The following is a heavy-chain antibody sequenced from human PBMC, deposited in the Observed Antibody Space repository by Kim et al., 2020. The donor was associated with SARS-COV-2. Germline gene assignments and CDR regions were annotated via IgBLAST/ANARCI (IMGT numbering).Heavy chain of an antibody. Sequence: SETLSLTCTVSGGSISSSSYYWGWIRQPPGKGLEWIGSIYYSGSTYYNPSLKSRVTISVDMSKNQFSLKLSSVTAADSAVYYCAGERGAGSSSGNDYWGQGTLFTVSS. J-gene: IGHJ4*02. D-gene: IGHD6-6*01. CDR2: IYYSGST. CDR3: AGERGAGSSSGNDY. V-gene: IGHV4-39*07. CDR1: GGSISSSSYY.